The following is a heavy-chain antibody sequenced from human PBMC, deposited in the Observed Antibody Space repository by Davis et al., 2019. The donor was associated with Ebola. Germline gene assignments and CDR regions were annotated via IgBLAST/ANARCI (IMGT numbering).Heavy chain of an antibody. V-gene: IGHV1-18*04. J-gene: IGHJ5*02. CDR3: ARRITMILESWFDP. D-gene: IGHD3-22*01. Sequence: AASVTVSCKASGYTFTNYGISWVRQAPGQGLEWMGWISAYNGNTNYAQKLQGRVTMTTDISTSTAYMELRSLRSDDTAVYYCARRITMILESWFDPWGQGTLVTVSS. CDR2: ISAYNGNT. CDR1: GYTFTNYG.